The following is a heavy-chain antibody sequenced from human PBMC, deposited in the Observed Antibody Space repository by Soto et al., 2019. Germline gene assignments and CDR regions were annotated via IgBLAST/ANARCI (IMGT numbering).Heavy chain of an antibody. J-gene: IGHJ6*02. CDR1: GFTFSSYA. V-gene: IGHV3-30-3*01. CDR3: ARGPSSSWFRTYYYYGMDV. CDR2: ISYDGSNK. D-gene: IGHD6-13*01. Sequence: QPGGSLRLSCAASGFTFSSYAMHWVRQAPGKGLEWVAVISYDGSNKYYADSVKGRFTISRDNSKNTLYLQMNSLRAEDTAVYYCARGPSSSWFRTYYYYGMDVWGQGTTVTVSS.